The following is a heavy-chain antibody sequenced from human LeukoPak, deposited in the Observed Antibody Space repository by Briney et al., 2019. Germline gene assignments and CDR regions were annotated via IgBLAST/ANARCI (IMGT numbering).Heavy chain of an antibody. CDR3: VAGGVVTAIPGDYYYGMDV. V-gene: IGHV4-30-4*08. J-gene: IGHJ6*02. D-gene: IGHD2-21*02. Sequence: SETLSLTCTVSGGSISSGGYYWSWIRQPPGKGLEWIGYIYYSGSTYYNPSLKSRVTISVDTSKNQFSLKLSSVTAADTAVYYCVAGGVVTAIPGDYYYGMDVWGQGTTVTVSS. CDR2: IYYSGST. CDR1: GGSISSGGYY.